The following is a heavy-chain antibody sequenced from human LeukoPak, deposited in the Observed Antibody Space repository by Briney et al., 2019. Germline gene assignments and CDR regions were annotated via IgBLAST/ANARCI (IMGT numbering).Heavy chain of an antibody. Sequence: ASVKVSCKASGYTFTSYDINWVRQATGQGLEWMGWMNPNSGNTGYAQKFQGRVTMTRNTSISTAYMELSGLRSEDTAVYYCARMGYYYDILTGYYSDYYYYYMDVWGKGTTVTISS. J-gene: IGHJ6*03. D-gene: IGHD3-9*01. CDR1: GYTFTSYD. CDR2: MNPNSGNT. CDR3: ARMGYYYDILTGYYSDYYYYYMDV. V-gene: IGHV1-8*01.